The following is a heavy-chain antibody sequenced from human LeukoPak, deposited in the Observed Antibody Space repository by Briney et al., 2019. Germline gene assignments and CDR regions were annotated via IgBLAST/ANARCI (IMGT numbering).Heavy chain of an antibody. V-gene: IGHV3-64*01. D-gene: IGHD2-21*01. J-gene: IGHJ4*02. CDR1: GFTFSSYA. CDR2: ISSNGDST. CDR3: ARGAKGDLYDY. Sequence: PGGSLRLSCAASGFTFSSYAMHWVRQAPGKGLEYVSAISSNGDSTYYANSVKGRFTISRDNPKNTLYLQMGSLRAEDMAVYYCARGAKGDLYDYWGQGTLVTVSS.